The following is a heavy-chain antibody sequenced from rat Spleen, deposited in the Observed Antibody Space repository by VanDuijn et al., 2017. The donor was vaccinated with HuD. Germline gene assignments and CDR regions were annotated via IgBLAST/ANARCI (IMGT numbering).Heavy chain of an antibody. CDR2: INMDSSKI. V-gene: IGHV4-2*01. D-gene: IGHD1-10*01. CDR1: GFNFNDYW. J-gene: IGHJ3*01. CDR3: ARENFGTTFAY. Sequence: EVKLVESGGGLVQPGRSLKLSCAASGFNFNDYWMGWVRQAPGKGLEWIGEINMDSSKINYIPSLRDKFTISRDNAQNTLFLQMTKLGSEDTAVYYCARENFGTTFAYWGQGTLITVSS.